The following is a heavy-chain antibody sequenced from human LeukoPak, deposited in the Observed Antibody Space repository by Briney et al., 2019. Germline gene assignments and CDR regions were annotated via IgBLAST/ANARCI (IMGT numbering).Heavy chain of an antibody. CDR3: ARSIVVVTATIDY. D-gene: IGHD2-21*02. Sequence: GRSLRLSCAASGFTFSSYAMHWVRQAPGKGLEWVAVISYDGSNKYYADSVKGRFTISRDNSKNTLYLQMNSLRAEVTAVYYCARSIVVVTATIDYWGQGTLVTVSS. V-gene: IGHV3-30*01. J-gene: IGHJ4*02. CDR2: ISYDGSNK. CDR1: GFTFSSYA.